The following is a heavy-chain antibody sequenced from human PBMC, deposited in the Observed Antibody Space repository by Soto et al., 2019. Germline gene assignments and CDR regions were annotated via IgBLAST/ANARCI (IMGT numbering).Heavy chain of an antibody. CDR1: GFTFGSYK. CDR3: ARQGGMDV. CDR2: ISDSSNTI. J-gene: IGHJ6*02. V-gene: IGHV3-48*02. Sequence: GGSLRLSCAASGFTFGSYKMNWVRQAPGKGLDWISFISDSSNTIYYADSVKGRFIISRDNAKSSLYLHMNSLRDEDTAVYYCARQGGMDVWGQGTTVTVSS.